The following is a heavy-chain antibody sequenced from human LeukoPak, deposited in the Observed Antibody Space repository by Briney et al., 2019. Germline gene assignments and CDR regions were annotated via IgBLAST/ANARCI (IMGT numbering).Heavy chain of an antibody. V-gene: IGHV3-23*01. CDR2: ISGNGDST. CDR3: AKCPLFYDSRGYEY. D-gene: IGHD3-22*01. Sequence: GGSLRLSCAASGFSFSSCAMSWVRQAPGKGLEWVSSISGNGDSTYYADSVKGRFTISRDKSKNTLYLQMNSLRAEDTAIYYCAKCPLFYDSRGYEYWGQGTLVTVSS. J-gene: IGHJ4*02. CDR1: GFSFSSCA.